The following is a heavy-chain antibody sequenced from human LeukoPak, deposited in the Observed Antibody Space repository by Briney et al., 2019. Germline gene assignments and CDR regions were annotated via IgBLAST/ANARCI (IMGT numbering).Heavy chain of an antibody. V-gene: IGHV1-2*02. Sequence: ASVKVSCRTSGYTFSDFYIHWVRQAPGQGLEWMGWINPKTGGITYSQKFKGRVTMTRDTSLNTAHMEVTGLTFGDTAVYYCAREWGPNYVQGWFDPWGQGTLVSVSS. CDR1: GYTFSDFY. CDR2: INPKTGGI. J-gene: IGHJ5*02. CDR3: AREWGPNYVQGWFDP. D-gene: IGHD3-10*02.